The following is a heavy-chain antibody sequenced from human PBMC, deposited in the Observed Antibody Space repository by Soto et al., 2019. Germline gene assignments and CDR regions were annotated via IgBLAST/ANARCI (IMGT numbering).Heavy chain of an antibody. J-gene: IGHJ4*02. CDR1: GGSVSSGSYY. CDR3: ARGQATSERYSYGPPPFDY. D-gene: IGHD5-18*01. Sequence: SETLSLTCTVSGGSVSSGSYYWSWIRQPPGKGLEWIGYIYYSGSTNYNPSLKSRVTISVDTSKNQFSLKLSSVTAADTAVYYCARGQATSERYSYGPPPFDYWGQGTLVTVSS. CDR2: IYYSGST. V-gene: IGHV4-61*01.